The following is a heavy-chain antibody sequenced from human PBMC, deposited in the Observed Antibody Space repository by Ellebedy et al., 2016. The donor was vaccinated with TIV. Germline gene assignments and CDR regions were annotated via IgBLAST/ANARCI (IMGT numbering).Heavy chain of an antibody. J-gene: IGHJ4*02. D-gene: IGHD7-27*01. CDR3: AAYTKWGTTYYFDY. V-gene: IGHV5-51*01. CDR1: GYNFATYW. Sequence: GESLKISCKGSGYNFATYWIAWVRQMPGKGLEWMGTIYPDDSDTTYSPSFQGQVTISVDKSINTAFLVWSSLKASDTAMYYCAAYTKWGTTYYFDYWGQGTLVTVSS. CDR2: IYPDDSDT.